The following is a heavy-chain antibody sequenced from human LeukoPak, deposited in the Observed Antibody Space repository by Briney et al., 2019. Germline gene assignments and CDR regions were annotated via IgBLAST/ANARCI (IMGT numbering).Heavy chain of an antibody. V-gene: IGHV4-61*02. CDR3: ARAREGAAAGPRMNWFDP. D-gene: IGHD6-13*01. J-gene: IGHJ5*02. CDR2: IYTSGST. CDR1: GGSISSGSYY. Sequence: NPSQTLSLTCTVSGGSISSGSYYWSWIRQPAGTGLEWIGRIYTSGSTNYNPSLKSRVTISVDTSKNQFSLKLSSVTAADTAVYYCARAREGAAAGPRMNWFDPWGQGTLVTVSS.